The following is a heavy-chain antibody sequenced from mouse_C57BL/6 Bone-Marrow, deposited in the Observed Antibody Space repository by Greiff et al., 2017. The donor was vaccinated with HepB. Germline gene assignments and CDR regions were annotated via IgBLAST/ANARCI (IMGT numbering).Heavy chain of an antibody. V-gene: IGHV14-2*01. D-gene: IGHD1-1*01. J-gene: IGHJ1*03. CDR3: ARRGITTVVDEDYWYYCV. Sequence: VQLQQSGAELVKPGASVKLSCTASGFNIKDSYMHWVKQRTEQGLEWIGRIDPEDGETKYAPKFQGKATIPADTSSNTAYRQLSSLTSEDTAVYYCARRGITTVVDEDYWYYCVWGTGTTVTVAS. CDR1: GFNIKDSY. CDR2: IDPEDGET.